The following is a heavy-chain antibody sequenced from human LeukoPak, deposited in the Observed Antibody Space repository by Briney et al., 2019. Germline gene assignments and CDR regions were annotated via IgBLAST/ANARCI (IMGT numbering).Heavy chain of an antibody. Sequence: ASVKVSCKVSGYTLTELSMHWVRQAPGKGLEWMGGFDPEDGETIYAQKFQGRVTMTEDTSTDTAYMELSSLRSEDTAVYYCARSYDFWSGYHFDYWGQGTLVTVSS. V-gene: IGHV1-24*01. CDR3: ARSYDFWSGYHFDY. CDR2: FDPEDGET. J-gene: IGHJ4*02. CDR1: GYTLTELS. D-gene: IGHD3-3*01.